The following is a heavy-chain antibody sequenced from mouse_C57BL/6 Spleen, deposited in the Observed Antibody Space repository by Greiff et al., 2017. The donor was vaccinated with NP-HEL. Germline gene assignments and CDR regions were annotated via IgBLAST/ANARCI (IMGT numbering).Heavy chain of an antibody. CDR2: IDPSDSYT. V-gene: IGHV1-69*01. Sequence: VQLQQSGAELVMPGASVKLSCKASGYTFTSYWMHWVKQRPGQGLEWIGEIDPSDSYTNYNQKFKGKSTVTVDKSSSTAYMQLSSLTSEDSAVYDGASAEETYYGSRDWFAYWGQGTLVTVSA. J-gene: IGHJ3*01. CDR3: ASAEETYYGSRDWFAY. D-gene: IGHD1-1*01. CDR1: GYTFTSYW.